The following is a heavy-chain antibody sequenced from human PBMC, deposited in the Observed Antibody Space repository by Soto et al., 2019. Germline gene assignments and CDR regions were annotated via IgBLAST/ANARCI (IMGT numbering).Heavy chain of an antibody. D-gene: IGHD5-12*01. J-gene: IGHJ2*01. CDR3: ARGNHRWLQLWYFDL. Sequence: QVQLVQSGAEVKKPGSSVTVSCKASGGTFSSYTISWVRQATGQGLEWMGGIIPIFGTANYAQKFQGRVTITADESTSTVYMELSSLRSEDTAVYYCARGNHRWLQLWYFDLWGRGTLVTVSS. V-gene: IGHV1-69*12. CDR1: GGTFSSYT. CDR2: IIPIFGTA.